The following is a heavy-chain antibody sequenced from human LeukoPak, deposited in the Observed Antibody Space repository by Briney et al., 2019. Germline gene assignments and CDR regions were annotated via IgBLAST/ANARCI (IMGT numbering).Heavy chain of an antibody. J-gene: IGHJ5*02. CDR1: GYSISSGYY. V-gene: IGHV4-38-2*02. D-gene: IGHD2-15*01. CDR2: IDHSGST. Sequence: SETLSLTCTVSGYSISSGYYWGWIRQPPGKGLEWTGSIDHSGSTYYNPSLKSRITISVDTSKNQFSLKLSSVTAADTAVYYCARGYCSGGSCYPGWFDPWGQGTLVTVSS. CDR3: ARGYCSGGSCYPGWFDP.